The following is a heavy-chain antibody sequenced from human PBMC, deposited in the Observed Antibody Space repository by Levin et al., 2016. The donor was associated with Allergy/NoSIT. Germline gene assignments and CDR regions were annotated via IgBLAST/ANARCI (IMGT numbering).Heavy chain of an antibody. Sequence: GESLKISCAASGFTFSSYAMSWVRQAPGKGLEWVSAISGSGGSTYYADSVKGRFTISRDNSKNTLYLQMNSLRAEDTAVYYCAKVFSIKVRTIFGVVAPFDIWGQGTMVTVSS. CDR1: GFTFSSYA. J-gene: IGHJ3*02. D-gene: IGHD3-3*01. CDR3: AKVFSIKVRTIFGVVAPFDI. CDR2: ISGSGGST. V-gene: IGHV3-23*01.